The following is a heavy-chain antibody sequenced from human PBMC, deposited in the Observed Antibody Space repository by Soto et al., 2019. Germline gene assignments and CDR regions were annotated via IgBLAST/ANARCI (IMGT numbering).Heavy chain of an antibody. V-gene: IGHV4-61*01. D-gene: IGHD6-19*01. CDR2: IYYSGST. CDR1: GGSVSSGSYY. Sequence: PSETLSLTCTVSGGSVSSGSYYWSWIRQPPGKGLEWIGYIYYSGSTNYNPSLKSRVTISVDTYKNQFSLKLSSVPAADTDVYYCTRSESGPYSSRSYYYFGMDVWGQGSTVT. J-gene: IGHJ6*02. CDR3: TRSESGPYSSRSYYYFGMDV.